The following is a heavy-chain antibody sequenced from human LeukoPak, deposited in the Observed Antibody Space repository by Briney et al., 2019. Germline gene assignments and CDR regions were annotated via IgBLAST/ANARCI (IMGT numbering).Heavy chain of an antibody. Sequence: PGGSLRLSCAASGFTLSSYSMNWVRQAPGKGLEWVSYISSSSTHIYYADSVKGRFTISRDNARNSLYLQMNSLRAEDTAIYYCARSVHSSSSFDYWGQGTLVTVSS. J-gene: IGHJ4*02. D-gene: IGHD6-6*01. V-gene: IGHV3-21*01. CDR2: ISSSSTHI. CDR1: GFTLSSYS. CDR3: ARSVHSSSSFDY.